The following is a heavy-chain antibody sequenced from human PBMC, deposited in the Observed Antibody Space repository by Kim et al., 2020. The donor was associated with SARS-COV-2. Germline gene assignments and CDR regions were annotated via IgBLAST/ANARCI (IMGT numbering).Heavy chain of an antibody. Sequence: VKGRFTITRDNAKNSLYLQMNSLRAEDTAVYYCAREAYCGGDCYGPFVDYWGQGTLVTVSS. J-gene: IGHJ4*02. D-gene: IGHD2-21*01. V-gene: IGHV3-21*01. CDR3: AREAYCGGDCYGPFVDY.